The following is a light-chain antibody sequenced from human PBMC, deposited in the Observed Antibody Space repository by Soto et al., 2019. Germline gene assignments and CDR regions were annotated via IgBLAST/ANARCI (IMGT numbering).Light chain of an antibody. CDR1: QDIRGA. CDR3: QQFNSYPIT. Sequence: AIQLTQSPSSLSASVGDRLTITCRTSQDIRGALAWYQQKPGKAPKMLIYDVSTLESGVPLRFSGSSSGTDFTLTISSLQPVDFATHYCQQFNSYPITFGQGTRLEIK. CDR2: DVS. J-gene: IGKJ5*01. V-gene: IGKV1-13*02.